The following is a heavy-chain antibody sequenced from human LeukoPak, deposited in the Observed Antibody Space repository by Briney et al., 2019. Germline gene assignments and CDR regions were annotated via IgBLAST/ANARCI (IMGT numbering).Heavy chain of an antibody. CDR3: ASTPADSSSWYRALYYYYYMDV. D-gene: IGHD6-13*01. CDR2: IKQDGSET. CDR1: GFTFSSYW. J-gene: IGHJ6*03. Sequence: GGSLRLSCAASGFTFSSYWMSWVRQAPGKGLEWVANIKQDGSETYYVDSVKGRFTISRDNAKSSLYLQMNSLRAEDTAVYYCASTPADSSSWYRALYYYYYMDVWGKGTTVTISS. V-gene: IGHV3-7*01.